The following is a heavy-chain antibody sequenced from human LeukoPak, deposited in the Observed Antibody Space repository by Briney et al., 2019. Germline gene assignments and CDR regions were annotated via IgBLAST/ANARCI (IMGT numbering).Heavy chain of an antibody. CDR1: GFTFSSYW. V-gene: IGHV3-74*01. CDR2: INSDGSTT. CDR3: SSQIWLGELFAHY. J-gene: IGHJ4*02. D-gene: IGHD3-10*01. Sequence: PGGSLRLSCAASGFTFSSYWMHWVRHAPGKGPVWVSRINSDGSTTNYADSVKGRFTISRDNAKNTLYLQMNSLRAEDTAVYYCSSQIWLGELFAHYWGQGTLVTVSS.